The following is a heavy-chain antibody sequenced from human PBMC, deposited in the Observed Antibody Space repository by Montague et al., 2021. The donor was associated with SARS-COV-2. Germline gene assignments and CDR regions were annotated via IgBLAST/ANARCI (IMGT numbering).Heavy chain of an antibody. V-gene: IGHV4-39*07. CDR3: ARGTPGY. CDR1: GASISTGAYY. D-gene: IGHD2-2*03. CDR2: INHGGST. Sequence: SVTLSLTCTVSGASISTGAYYWSWIRQHPEKGLEWIGRINHGGSTKYNPSLKSRVTISIDTSKNQFSLKLSSVTAADTAVYYCARGTPGYWGQGTLVTVSS. J-gene: IGHJ4*02.